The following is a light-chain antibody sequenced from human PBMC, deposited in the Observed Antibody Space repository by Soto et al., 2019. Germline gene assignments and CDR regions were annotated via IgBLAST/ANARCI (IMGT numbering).Light chain of an antibody. J-gene: IGKJ4*01. CDR3: MQVLQTPT. Sequence: EIVMTQAPLSLSVTPGEAASISCRSSQSLLHSDGNNYLAWYLQKPGHSPQLLIDLASNRASGVPDRFSGSGAGTDFILRISRVEAEDVGVYYCMQVLQTPTFGGGTKVEIK. CDR1: QSLLHSDGNNY. CDR2: LAS. V-gene: IGKV2-28*01.